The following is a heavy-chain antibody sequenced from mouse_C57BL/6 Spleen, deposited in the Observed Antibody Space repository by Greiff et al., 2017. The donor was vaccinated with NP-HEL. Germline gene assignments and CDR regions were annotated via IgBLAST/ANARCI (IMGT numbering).Heavy chain of an antibody. Sequence: VKLRQSGAELVKPGASVKISCKASGYAFSSYWMNWVKQRPGKGLEWIGQIYPGDGDTNYNGKFKGKATLTADKSSSTAYMQLSSLTSEDSAVYFCARSGWPLYFDVWGTGTTVTVSS. D-gene: IGHD3-1*01. CDR1: GYAFSSYW. CDR2: IYPGDGDT. CDR3: ARSGWPLYFDV. J-gene: IGHJ1*03. V-gene: IGHV1-80*01.